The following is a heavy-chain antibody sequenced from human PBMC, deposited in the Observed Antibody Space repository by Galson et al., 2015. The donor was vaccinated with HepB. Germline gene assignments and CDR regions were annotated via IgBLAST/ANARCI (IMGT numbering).Heavy chain of an antibody. CDR2: INPDSGGT. CDR1: GYTFTGYY. CDR3: ATTDSIVGATNSYAFDI. Sequence: SVKVSCKASGYTFTGYYMNWVRQAPGQGLEYMGRINPDSGGTDSAKNFQGRVTMTRDTSISTAYMELSRLTSDDTAVYYCATTDSIVGATNSYAFDIWGQATMVIVSS. D-gene: IGHD1-26*01. V-gene: IGHV1-2*06. J-gene: IGHJ3*02.